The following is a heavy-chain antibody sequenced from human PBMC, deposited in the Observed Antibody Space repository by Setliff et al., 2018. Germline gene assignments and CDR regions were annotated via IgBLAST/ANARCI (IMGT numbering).Heavy chain of an antibody. CDR2: ISNRGST. Sequence: SETLSLTCTVSGDYISSQYWSWIRQPPGKGLEWIGYISNRGSTDYNPSLKSRVTISVDTSKNQFSLKLSSVTAADTAVYYCARRATYYNFWSGYYDYWGQGTLVTVSS. J-gene: IGHJ4*02. D-gene: IGHD3-3*01. CDR1: GDYISSQY. CDR3: ARRATYYNFWSGYYDY. V-gene: IGHV4-59*11.